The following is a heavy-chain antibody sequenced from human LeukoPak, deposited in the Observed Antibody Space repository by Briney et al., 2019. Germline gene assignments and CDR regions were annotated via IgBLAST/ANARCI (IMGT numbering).Heavy chain of an antibody. V-gene: IGHV5-51*01. J-gene: IGHJ6*02. CDR3: ARGAGGYYDSSGSPRLYYYYGMDV. CDR1: GYSFTSHW. Sequence: GESLKISCKGSGYSFTSHWIGWVRQMPGKGLEWMGIIYPGDSDTRYSPSFQGQVTISADKSISTAYLQWSSLKASDTAMYYCARGAGGYYDSSGSPRLYYYYGMDVWGQGTTDTVSS. CDR2: IYPGDSDT. D-gene: IGHD3-22*01.